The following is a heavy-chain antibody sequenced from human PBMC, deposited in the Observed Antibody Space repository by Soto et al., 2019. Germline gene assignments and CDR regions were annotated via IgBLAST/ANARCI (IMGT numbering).Heavy chain of an antibody. CDR2: ISYDGSNK. V-gene: IGHV3-30*18. J-gene: IGHJ6*02. CDR1: GFTFSSYG. D-gene: IGHD4-17*01. Sequence: PGGSLRLSCAASGFTFSSYGMHWVRQAPGKGLEWVAVISYDGSNKYYADSVKGRFTIPRDNSKNTLYLQMNSLRAEDTAVYYCAKDLDYGGNSAGMDVWGQGTTVTVSS. CDR3: AKDLDYGGNSAGMDV.